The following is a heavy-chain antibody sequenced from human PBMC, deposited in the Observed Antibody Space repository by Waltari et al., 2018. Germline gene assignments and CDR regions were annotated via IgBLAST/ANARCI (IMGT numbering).Heavy chain of an antibody. CDR2: IYYSGST. CDR1: GGSISSYS. Sequence: QVQLQESGPGLVKPSETLSLTCTVSGGSISSYSWSWIRQPTGKGLEWIGYIYYSGSTNYNPSLKSRVTISVDTSKNQFSLKLSSVTAADTAVYYCASQEYYYDSSVAFDIWGQGTMVTVSS. J-gene: IGHJ3*02. D-gene: IGHD3-22*01. V-gene: IGHV4-59*01. CDR3: ASQEYYYDSSVAFDI.